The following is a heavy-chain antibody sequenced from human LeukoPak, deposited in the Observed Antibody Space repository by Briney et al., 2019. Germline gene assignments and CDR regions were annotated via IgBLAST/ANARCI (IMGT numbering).Heavy chain of an antibody. V-gene: IGHV3-48*04. CDR2: ISSGGSTT. CDR3: ARDHMGYDY. D-gene: IGHD1-26*01. CDR1: VYTFSICS. J-gene: IGHJ4*02. Sequence: GGCPRLSCAASVYTFSICSMNGVREAPGRGLEWVSYISSGGSTTYYAGSVKGRVTVSRDNAKNSLYLQMNSVRCEDTAVYLFARDHMGYDYWGQGTLVTVSS.